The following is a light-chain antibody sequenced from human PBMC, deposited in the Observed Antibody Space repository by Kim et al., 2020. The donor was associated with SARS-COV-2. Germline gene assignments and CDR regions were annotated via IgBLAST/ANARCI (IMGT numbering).Light chain of an antibody. Sequence: LSPGERATLSCRASQSISSGYLAWYQQKPGQAPRLLIHGASNRATDIPDRFSGSGSGTDFTLTISRLQPEDFAVYYCQQYENSPRTFCLGTKLEIK. CDR3: QQYENSPRT. J-gene: IGKJ2*01. V-gene: IGKV3-20*01. CDR2: GAS. CDR1: QSISSGY.